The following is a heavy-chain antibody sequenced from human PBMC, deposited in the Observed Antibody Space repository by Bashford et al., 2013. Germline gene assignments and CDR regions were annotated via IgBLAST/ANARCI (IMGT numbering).Heavy chain of an antibody. D-gene: IGHD6-19*01. J-gene: IGHJ6*02. CDR3: AKDIEHLARQWLTRGVYYYGMDV. CDR1: GFTVSSNY. V-gene: IGHV3-53*05. CDR2: ITGSGGDT. Sequence: GGSLRLSCAASGFTVSSNYMSWVRQAPGKGLEWVSIITGSGGDTWSAGSVKGRFTISRDNSKNTLYLQMNSLRAEDTAVYYCAKDIEHLARQWLTRGVYYYGMDVWGQGTTVTVSS.